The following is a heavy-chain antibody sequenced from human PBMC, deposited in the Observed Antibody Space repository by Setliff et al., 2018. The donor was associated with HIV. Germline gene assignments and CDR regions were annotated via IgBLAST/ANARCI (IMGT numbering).Heavy chain of an antibody. CDR1: GFILNIAW. V-gene: IGHV3-15*07. CDR2: IKNKAAGETT. CDR3: ATDNCGGDCYLNY. Sequence: GGSLRLSCAASGFILNIAWMNWVRQAPGKRLEWIGLIKNKAAGETTEYAAPVKDRFIISRDDSKNMLYLQMNSLKNEDTALYYCATDNCGGDCYLNYWGLGTLVTVSS. J-gene: IGHJ4*02. D-gene: IGHD2-21*02.